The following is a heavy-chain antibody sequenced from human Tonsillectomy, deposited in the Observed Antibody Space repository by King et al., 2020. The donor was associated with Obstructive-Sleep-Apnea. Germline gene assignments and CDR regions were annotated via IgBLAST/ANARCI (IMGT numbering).Heavy chain of an antibody. Sequence: VQLVESGGGLVQPGRSLRLSCAASGFTCDDYAMHWVRQAPGKGLEWVSGISWNSCSIGYAYSVKGRFTISRDNAKNSLYLQMNSLRAEDTALYYCAKGSGQWLVYGMDVWGQGTTVTVSS. V-gene: IGHV3-9*01. CDR1: GFTCDDYA. CDR3: AKGSGQWLVYGMDV. D-gene: IGHD6-19*01. CDR2: ISWNSCSI. J-gene: IGHJ6*02.